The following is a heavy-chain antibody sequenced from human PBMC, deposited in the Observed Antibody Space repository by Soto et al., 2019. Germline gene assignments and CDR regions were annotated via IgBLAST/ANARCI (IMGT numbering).Heavy chain of an antibody. D-gene: IGHD6-13*01. CDR3: ARLRIAAASPKFDY. CDR1: GGSISSSSYY. V-gene: IGHV4-39*01. J-gene: IGHJ4*02. Sequence: SETLSLTCTVSGGSISSSSYYWGWIRQPPGKGLEWIGSIYYSGSTYYNPSLKSRVTISVDTSKNQFSLKLSSVTAADTAVYYCARLRIAAASPKFDYWGQGTLVTVSS. CDR2: IYYSGST.